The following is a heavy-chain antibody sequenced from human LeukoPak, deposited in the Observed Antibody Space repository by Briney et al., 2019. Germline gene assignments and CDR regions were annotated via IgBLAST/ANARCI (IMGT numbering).Heavy chain of an antibody. CDR3: ARDFDYYFYYMDV. CDR2: IYHSESA. J-gene: IGHJ6*03. Sequence: PSETLSLTCTVSGYSITSGHYWGWIRQPPGKGLEWIGNIYHSESAYYNPSLKSRVTMSVDTSKNQISLELNSVTAADTAVYYCARDFDYYFYYMDVWGKGTTVTVSS. CDR1: GYSITSGHY. V-gene: IGHV4-38-2*02.